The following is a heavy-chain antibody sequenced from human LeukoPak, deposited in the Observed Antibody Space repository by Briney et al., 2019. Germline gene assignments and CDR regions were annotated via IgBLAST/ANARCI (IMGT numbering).Heavy chain of an antibody. CDR1: GFTFSDYW. CDR2: ISSDGSRV. CDR3: AKDGAIQYYYYYYMDV. Sequence: GGSLRLSCAASGFTFSDYWMHWVRHAPGKGLVWVSRISSDGSRVTYADSVKGRFTISRDNAKNTLYLQMNSLRAEDTAVYYCAKDGAIQYYYYYYMDVWGKGTTVTVSS. V-gene: IGHV3-74*01. D-gene: IGHD2-21*01. J-gene: IGHJ6*03.